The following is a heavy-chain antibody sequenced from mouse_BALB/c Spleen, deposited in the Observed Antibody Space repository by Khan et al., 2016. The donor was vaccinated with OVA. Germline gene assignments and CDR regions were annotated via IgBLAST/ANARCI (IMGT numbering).Heavy chain of an antibody. J-gene: IGHJ4*01. CDR1: GYTFKNHG. CDR2: INTYTGEP. Sequence: QIQLVQSGPELKKPGETVKISCKASGYTFKNHGMNWVKQAPGKGLKWMGWINTYTGEPTYVEDFKGRFAFYLETSASTAYLQINNLKNEDTATYFCARPPFFSYVMVYWGQGTSVTVSS. CDR3: ARPPFFSYVMVY. V-gene: IGHV9-3-1*01.